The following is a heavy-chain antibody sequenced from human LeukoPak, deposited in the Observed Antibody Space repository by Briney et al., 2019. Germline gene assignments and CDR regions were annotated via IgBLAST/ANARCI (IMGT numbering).Heavy chain of an antibody. J-gene: IGHJ4*02. D-gene: IGHD2-15*01. V-gene: IGHV3-33*05. Sequence: PGGSLRLSCAASGFTFSSFGMHWVRQAPGRGLEWVTLILYDEKYYADSVKGRFTISRDNSKNTLYLQMDSLRAEDTAVYYCARYRSGGCYSGVDYWGQGTLVTVPS. CDR2: ILYDEK. CDR1: GFTFSSFG. CDR3: ARYRSGGCYSGVDY.